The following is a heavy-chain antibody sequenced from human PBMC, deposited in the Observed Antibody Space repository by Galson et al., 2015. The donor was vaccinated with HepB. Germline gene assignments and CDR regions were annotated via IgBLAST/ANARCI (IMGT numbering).Heavy chain of an antibody. V-gene: IGHV3-23*01. J-gene: IGHJ5*02. CDR2: ITGAGGAT. D-gene: IGHD2-2*01. CDR3: AKKGCTTTSCTDNWFHP. CDR1: GFTFSNYA. Sequence: SLRLSCAASGFTFSNYAMTWVRQAPGKGLEWVSAITGAGGATYYADSVKGRFTISRDNSKSSLYLQMNSLRAEDTAVNYCAKKGCTTTSCTDNWFHPWGQGNLVTVSS.